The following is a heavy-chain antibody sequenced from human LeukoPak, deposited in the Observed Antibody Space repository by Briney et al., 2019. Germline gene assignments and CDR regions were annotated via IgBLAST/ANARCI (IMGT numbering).Heavy chain of an antibody. Sequence: SETLSLTCAVHGGSFSDSYWNWIRQPPGKGLEWIGEVTHDGRINYNPSLRGRVTISVDTSMNQFSLRLTSVTAADTAVYYCATIYGDFSDFDSWAQGILVTLCS. D-gene: IGHD4-17*01. CDR3: ATIYGDFSDFDS. V-gene: IGHV4-34*01. J-gene: IGHJ4*02. CDR2: VTHDGRI. CDR1: GGSFSDSY.